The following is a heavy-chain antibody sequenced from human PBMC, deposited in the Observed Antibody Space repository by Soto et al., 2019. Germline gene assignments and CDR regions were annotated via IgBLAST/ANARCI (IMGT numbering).Heavy chain of an antibody. CDR3: ARRYGDYFDF. CDR1: GDSISSSY. D-gene: IGHD4-17*01. J-gene: IGHJ4*02. CDR2: IYYSGST. Sequence: PSETLSLTCTVSGDSISSSYWSWIRQPPGRGLEWIGYIYYSGSTNYNPSLKSRVTISVDTSKNQFSLKLSSVTAADTAVYYCARRYGDYFDFWGQGTLVTVSS. V-gene: IGHV4-59*08.